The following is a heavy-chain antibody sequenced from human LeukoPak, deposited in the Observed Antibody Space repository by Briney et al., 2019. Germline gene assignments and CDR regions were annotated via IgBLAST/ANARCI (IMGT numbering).Heavy chain of an antibody. Sequence: SETLSLTCAVYGGSFSGYDWSWIRQPPGKGLEWIGEINHSGSTNYNPSLTSRVTISVDTSKNQFSPKLSSVTAADTAVYYCARGGGVVSSYPLDAFDIWGRGTVVTVSS. J-gene: IGHJ3*02. CDR3: ARGGGVVSSYPLDAFDI. V-gene: IGHV4-34*01. CDR2: INHSGST. CDR1: GGSFSGYD.